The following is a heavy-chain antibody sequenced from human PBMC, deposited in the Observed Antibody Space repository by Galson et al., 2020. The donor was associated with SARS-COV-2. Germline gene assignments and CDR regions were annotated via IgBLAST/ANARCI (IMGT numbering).Heavy chain of an antibody. J-gene: IGHJ4*02. CDR3: ARGDSSALKY. V-gene: IGHV4-59*13. CDR2: IYYSGNT. Sequence: SETLSLTCTVSGGSISTYYWTWIRQPPGKGLEWIGYIYYSGNTNYNPSLKSRVTISVDTSKNQFSLRLSSVTAADTAVYYCARGDSSALKYWGQGTRVTGSS. CDR1: GGSISTYY. D-gene: IGHD3-10*01.